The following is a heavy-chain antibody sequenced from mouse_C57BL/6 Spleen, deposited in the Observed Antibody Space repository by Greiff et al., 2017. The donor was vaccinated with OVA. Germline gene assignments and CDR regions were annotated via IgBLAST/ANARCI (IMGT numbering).Heavy chain of an antibody. V-gene: IGHV2-5*01. J-gene: IGHJ2*01. D-gene: IGHD2-3*01. CDR1: GFSLTSYG. Sequence: VQLQQSGPGLVQPSQSLSITCTVSGFSLTSYGVHWVRQSPGKGLEWLGVIWRGGSTDYNAAFMSRLSITKDNSKSHVFFKMNSLQADDTAIYYCAKNKDGYYYYLDYWGQGTTLTVSS. CDR3: AKNKDGYYYYLDY. CDR2: IWRGGST.